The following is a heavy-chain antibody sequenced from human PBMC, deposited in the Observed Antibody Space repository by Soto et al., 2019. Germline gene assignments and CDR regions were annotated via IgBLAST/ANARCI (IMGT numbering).Heavy chain of an antibody. V-gene: IGHV4-31*03. D-gene: IGHD3-10*01. CDR3: ARCIGSGSYSRFDY. CDR2: IYYSGST. CDR1: GGSISSGGYY. J-gene: IGHJ4*02. Sequence: PSETLSLTCTVSGGSISSGGYYWSWIRQHPGKGLEWIGYIYYSGSTYYNPSLKSRVTISVDTSKNQFSLKLSSVTAADTAVYYCARCIGSGSYSRFDYWGQGTLVTVSS.